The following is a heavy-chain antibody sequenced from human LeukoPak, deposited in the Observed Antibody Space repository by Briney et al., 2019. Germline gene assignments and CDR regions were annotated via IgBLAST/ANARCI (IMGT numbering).Heavy chain of an antibody. J-gene: IGHJ4*02. Sequence: SETLSLTCTVSGGSINRGGYYWRWIRQHPGKGLEWIGYIYYSGSTYYNPSLKSRVTISVDTSKNQFSLKLSSVTAADTAVYYCAAFWSGYSRVYYFDYWGQGTLVTVSS. CDR2: IYYSGST. V-gene: IGHV4-31*03. D-gene: IGHD3-3*01. CDR1: GGSINRGGYY. CDR3: AAFWSGYSRVYYFDY.